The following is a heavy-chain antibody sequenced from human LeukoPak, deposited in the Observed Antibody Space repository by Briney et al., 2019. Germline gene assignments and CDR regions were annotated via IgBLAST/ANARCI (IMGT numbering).Heavy chain of an antibody. D-gene: IGHD3-10*01. CDR3: AKTSAGIRGGYFDY. J-gene: IGHJ4*02. CDR1: GFTFSSYA. Sequence: GGSLRLSCAASGFTFSSYAMSWVRQAPGKGLEWVSLINDSGGNTYYADSVKGRFTFSRDNSKNTLFLQMSSLRAEDTAVYYCAKTSAGIRGGYFDYWGQGTLVTVSS. CDR2: INDSGGNT. V-gene: IGHV3-23*01.